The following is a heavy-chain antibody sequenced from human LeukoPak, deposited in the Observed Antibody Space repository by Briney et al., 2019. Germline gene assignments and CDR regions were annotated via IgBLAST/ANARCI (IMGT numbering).Heavy chain of an antibody. D-gene: IGHD3-3*01. J-gene: IGHJ4*02. CDR1: GFTFSSYW. Sequence: HSWESLRLSCAASGFTFSSYWMSWVRQAPGKGLEWVANINEDGSEKYYVDSVKGRFTISRDNAKNSLYLQMDSLRAEDTAVYYCARDGPHYDFVSGPAYWGEGTLVTVSS. CDR2: INEDGSEK. CDR3: ARDGPHYDFVSGPAY. V-gene: IGHV3-7*05.